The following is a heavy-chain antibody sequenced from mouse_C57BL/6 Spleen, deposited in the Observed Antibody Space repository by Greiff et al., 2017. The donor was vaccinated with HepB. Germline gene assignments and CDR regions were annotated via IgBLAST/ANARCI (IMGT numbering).Heavy chain of an antibody. J-gene: IGHJ4*01. Sequence: QVQLQQPGAELVKPGASVKMSCKASGYTFTSYWITWVKQRPGQGLEWIGDIYPGSGSTNYNEKFKSKATLTVDTSSSTAYRQISSLTSEDSAVYYCARGDYGYAMDYWGQGTSVTVAS. D-gene: IGHD1-1*01. CDR1: GYTFTSYW. V-gene: IGHV1-55*01. CDR3: ARGDYGYAMDY. CDR2: IYPGSGST.